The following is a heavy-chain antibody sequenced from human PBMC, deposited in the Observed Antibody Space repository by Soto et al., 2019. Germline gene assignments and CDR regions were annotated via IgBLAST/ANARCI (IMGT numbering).Heavy chain of an antibody. V-gene: IGHV4-39*01. CDR3: ARTSITIFGVVIVRLGAFDI. D-gene: IGHD3-3*01. Sequence: SETLSLTCTVSGGSISSSSYYWGWIRQPPGKGLEWIGSIYYSGSTYYNPSLKSRVTISVDTSKNQFSLKLSSVTAADTAVYYCARTSITIFGVVIVRLGAFDIWGQGTMVTVSS. CDR2: IYYSGST. J-gene: IGHJ3*02. CDR1: GGSISSSSYY.